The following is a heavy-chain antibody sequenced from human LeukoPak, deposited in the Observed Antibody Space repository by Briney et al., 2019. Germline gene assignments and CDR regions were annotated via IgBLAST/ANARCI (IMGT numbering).Heavy chain of an antibody. Sequence: SVKVSCKASGGTFSSYAINWVRQAPGQGLEWMGRIIPILGLTNYARRFQDRVTISADKFTTTAYMELSSLESEDTAVYYCASYIWGNYRFDYWGQGTLVTVSS. CDR2: IIPILGLT. CDR3: ASYIWGNYRFDY. CDR1: GGTFSSYA. J-gene: IGHJ4*02. D-gene: IGHD3-16*02. V-gene: IGHV1-69*04.